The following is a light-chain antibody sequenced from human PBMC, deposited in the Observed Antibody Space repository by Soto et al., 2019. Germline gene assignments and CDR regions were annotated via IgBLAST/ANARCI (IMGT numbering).Light chain of an antibody. J-gene: IGLJ2*01. CDR2: DVS. CDR3: ISYIRSRTRV. CDR1: SSDVGGYNY. V-gene: IGLV2-14*01. Sequence: QSALTQPASVAGSPGQSITISCTGTSSDVGGYNYVSWSQQHPAKAPKLMIYDVSNRPSGVSNRFSGSKSGNTASLTISGLQAEVYADYYCISYIRSRTRVFGGGTKVTVL.